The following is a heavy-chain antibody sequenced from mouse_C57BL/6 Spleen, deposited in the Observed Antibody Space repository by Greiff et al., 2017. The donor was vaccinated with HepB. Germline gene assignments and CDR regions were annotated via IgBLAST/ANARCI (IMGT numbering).Heavy chain of an antibody. J-gene: IGHJ3*01. D-gene: IGHD1-1*01. CDR3: AGPYYGSSYEAWFAY. CDR1: GYTFTSYW. CDR2: IHPNSGST. V-gene: IGHV1-64*01. Sequence: QVQLQQPGAELVKPGASVKLSCKASGYTFTSYWMHWVKQRPGQGLEWIGMIHPNSGSTNYNEKFKSKATLTVDKSSSTAYMQLSSLTSEDSAVYYCAGPYYGSSYEAWFAYWGQGTLVTVSA.